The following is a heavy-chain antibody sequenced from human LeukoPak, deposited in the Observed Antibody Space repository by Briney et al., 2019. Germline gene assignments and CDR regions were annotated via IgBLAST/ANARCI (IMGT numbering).Heavy chain of an antibody. V-gene: IGHV3-15*01. D-gene: IGHD1-26*01. Sequence: GLSLRLSCSASGFTFTNAWMSWVRQAPGKGLEWVGRIKSKTDGGTTDYAAPVKGRFSISRDDSKNTLYLQMNSLKSEDTAVYYCQGGRFWGQGTLVTVSS. J-gene: IGHJ4*02. CDR3: QGGRF. CDR2: IKSKTDGGTT. CDR1: GFTFTNAW.